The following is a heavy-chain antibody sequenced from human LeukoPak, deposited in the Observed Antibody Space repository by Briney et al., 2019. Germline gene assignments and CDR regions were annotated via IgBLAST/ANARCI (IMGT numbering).Heavy chain of an antibody. CDR2: IKGGGGDP. D-gene: IGHD1-14*01. CDR3: AKGGHDFNPFYR. Sequence: GSLRLSFATSGFPFNTYSMGWVRPAPGEGLGGVSSIKGGGGDPFYADSVKGRFTISRDNSKNTLFLQLNSLRAEDTAVYYCAKGGHDFNPFYRWGQGTLVTVSS. V-gene: IGHV3-23*01. CDR1: GFPFNTYS. J-gene: IGHJ4*02.